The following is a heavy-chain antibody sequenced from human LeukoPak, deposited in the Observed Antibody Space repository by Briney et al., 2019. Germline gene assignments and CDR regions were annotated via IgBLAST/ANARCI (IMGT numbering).Heavy chain of an antibody. D-gene: IGHD2-15*01. J-gene: IGHJ4*02. Sequence: SQTLSLTCTVSGGSISSGDYYWRCIRQPPGKGLEWIVYIYYSGSTYYNPSLKSRVTISVDTSKNQFSLKLSSVTAADTAVYYCAREHHFESYCSGGSCYGDYFDYWGQGTLVTVSS. V-gene: IGHV4-30-4*08. CDR2: IYYSGST. CDR1: GGSISSGDYY. CDR3: AREHHFESYCSGGSCYGDYFDY.